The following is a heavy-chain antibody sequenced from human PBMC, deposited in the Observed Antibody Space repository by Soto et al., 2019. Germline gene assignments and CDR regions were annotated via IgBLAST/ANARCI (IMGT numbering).Heavy chain of an antibody. V-gene: IGHV3-33*01. CDR2: IWLDGSKK. D-gene: IGHD4-17*01. CDR3: ATVTNLDYPYYIDV. Sequence: HPGGSLRLSCAASGFTFSRYGMHWVRQAPGKGLEWMAIIWLDGSKKYYTDSVKGRFAISRDNFQNTLFLQMNSLRVEDTAVYYCATVTNLDYPYYIDVWGKGTTVTVSS. CDR1: GFTFSRYG. J-gene: IGHJ6*03.